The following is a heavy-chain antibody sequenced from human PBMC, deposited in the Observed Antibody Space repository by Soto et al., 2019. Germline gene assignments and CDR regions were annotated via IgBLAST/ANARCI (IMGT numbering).Heavy chain of an antibody. Sequence: SETVSLTCTVSGGSISSGDYYWSWIRQPPGKGLEWIGYIYYSGSTYYNPSLKSRVTISVDTSKNQFSLKLSSVTAADTAVYYCARGPLGITFGGVIVEEHYYGMDCWGQGTTVTVSS. D-gene: IGHD3-16*02. V-gene: IGHV4-30-4*01. CDR2: IYYSGST. CDR3: ARGPLGITFGGVIVEEHYYGMDC. CDR1: GGSISSGDYY. J-gene: IGHJ6*02.